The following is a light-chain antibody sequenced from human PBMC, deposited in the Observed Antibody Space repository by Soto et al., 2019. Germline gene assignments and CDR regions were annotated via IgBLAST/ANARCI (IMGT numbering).Light chain of an antibody. CDR1: QSVSSY. J-gene: IGKJ1*01. CDR2: DAS. V-gene: IGKV3-11*01. CDR3: QQRSTWPVT. Sequence: EIVVTQSPGTLSLSPGERATLSCRDRQSVSSYLAWYQQKPGQAPRLLIYDASTRATGISARFSGSGSGTDFTLTISSLDPEDFAMYYCQQRSTWPVTFGQGTKVEVK.